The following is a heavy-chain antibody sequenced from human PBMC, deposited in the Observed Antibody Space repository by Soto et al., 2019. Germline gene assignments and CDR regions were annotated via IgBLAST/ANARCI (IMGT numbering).Heavy chain of an antibody. D-gene: IGHD1-7*01. CDR1: GVTFSSYA. Sequence: SVKVSCKASGVTFSSYAISWVRQAPGQGLEWMGGIIPIFGTANYAQKFQGRVTITADESTSTAYMELSSLRSEDTAVYYCASCITGTTCYYYGMDVWGQGTTDTV. V-gene: IGHV1-69*13. J-gene: IGHJ6*02. CDR2: IIPIFGTA. CDR3: ASCITGTTCYYYGMDV.